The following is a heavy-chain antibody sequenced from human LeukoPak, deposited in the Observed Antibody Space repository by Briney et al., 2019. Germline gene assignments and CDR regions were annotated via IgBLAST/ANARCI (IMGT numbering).Heavy chain of an antibody. CDR1: GFTFSSYA. V-gene: IGHV3-23*01. J-gene: IGHJ4*02. CDR3: ARDNNGDFYYFDY. Sequence: GGSLRLSCAASGFTFSSYAMSWVRQAPGKGPEWVSAISGSGGSTYYADSVKGRFTISRDNSKNTLYLQMNSLRAEDTAVYYCARDNNGDFYYFDYWGQGTLVTVSS. CDR2: ISGSGGST. D-gene: IGHD4-17*01.